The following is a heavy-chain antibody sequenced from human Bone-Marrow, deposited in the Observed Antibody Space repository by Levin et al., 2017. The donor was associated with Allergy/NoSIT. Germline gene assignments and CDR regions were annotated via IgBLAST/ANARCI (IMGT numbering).Heavy chain of an antibody. CDR2: IYYSGST. J-gene: IGHJ5*02. CDR3: ARGAEQWGDGLFDP. Sequence: SETLSLTCTVSGGSISTYYWTWIRQPPGKGLEWIGHIYYSGSTNYNPSLQSRVTISLATSKNQFFLVLYSVTAADTAVYYCARGAEQWGDGLFDPWGQGILVSVAS. CDR1: GGSISTYY. D-gene: IGHD6-19*01. V-gene: IGHV4-59*01.